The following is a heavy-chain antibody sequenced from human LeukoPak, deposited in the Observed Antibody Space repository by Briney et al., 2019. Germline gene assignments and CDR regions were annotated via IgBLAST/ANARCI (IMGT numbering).Heavy chain of an antibody. CDR1: GFTFSSYA. CDR3: AGGQWLPDY. J-gene: IGHJ4*02. V-gene: IGHV3-23*01. CDR2: ISDSGGRT. D-gene: IGHD6-19*01. Sequence: GGSLRLSCAASGFTFSSYAMNWVRQAPGQGLEWVSGISDSGGRTYYADSVKGRFTISRDNSKNTLYLQMNGLRVEDTAIYYCAGGQWLPDYWGQGTLVTVSS.